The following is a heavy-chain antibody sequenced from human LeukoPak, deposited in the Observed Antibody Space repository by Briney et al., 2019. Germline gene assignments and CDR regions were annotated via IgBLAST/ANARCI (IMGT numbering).Heavy chain of an antibody. V-gene: IGHV3-21*05. J-gene: IGHJ6*02. Sequence: GGSLRLSCAASGFTFSSYSMNWVRQAPGKGLEWVSFINSSSSYIYYADSVKGRFTISRDNAKNSLYLQMNSLRAEDTAVYYCASVRVGYSYGSDYYGMDGWGQGTTVTVSS. CDR1: GFTFSSYS. CDR2: INSSSSYI. D-gene: IGHD5-18*01. CDR3: ASVRVGYSYGSDYYGMDG.